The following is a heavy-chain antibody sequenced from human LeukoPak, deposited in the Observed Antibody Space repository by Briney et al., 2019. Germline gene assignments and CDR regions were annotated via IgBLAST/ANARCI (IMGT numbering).Heavy chain of an antibody. V-gene: IGHV3-66*01. CDR2: IYSDNT. CDR3: ARIGYSSSCTDY. CDR1: GFTVSTNS. D-gene: IGHD2-2*01. J-gene: IGHJ4*02. Sequence: GGSLRLSCTVSGFTVSTNSMSWVRQAPGKGLGWVSFIYSDNTHYTDSVKGRFTISRDNAKNSVYLQMNSLRAGDTAVYYCARIGYSSSCTDYWGQGTLVTVSS.